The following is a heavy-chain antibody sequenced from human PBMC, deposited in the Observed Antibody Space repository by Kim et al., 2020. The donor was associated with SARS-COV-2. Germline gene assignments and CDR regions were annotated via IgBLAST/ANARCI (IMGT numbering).Heavy chain of an antibody. V-gene: IGHV3-21*01. D-gene: IGHD2-21*02. CDR2: I. Sequence: IYYAGSVKGRFTISRDDARNSLYLQMNSLRAEDTAVYYCARGETAYGMDFWGQGTTVTVSS. CDR3: ARGETAYGMDF. J-gene: IGHJ6*02.